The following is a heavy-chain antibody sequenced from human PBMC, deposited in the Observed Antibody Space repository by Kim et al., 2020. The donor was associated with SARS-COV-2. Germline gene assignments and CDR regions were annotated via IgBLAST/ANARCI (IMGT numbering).Heavy chain of an antibody. CDR1: GGSISSGGYY. D-gene: IGHD3-10*01. CDR2: IYYSGST. Sequence: SETLSLTCTVSGGSISSGGYYWSWIRQHPGKGLEWIGYIYYSGSTYYNPSLKSRVTISVDTSKNQFSLKLSSVTAADTAVYYCARDSDPLWFGEFSEYGGFDPWGQGTLVTVSS. CDR3: ARDSDPLWFGEFSEYGGFDP. J-gene: IGHJ5*02. V-gene: IGHV4-31*03.